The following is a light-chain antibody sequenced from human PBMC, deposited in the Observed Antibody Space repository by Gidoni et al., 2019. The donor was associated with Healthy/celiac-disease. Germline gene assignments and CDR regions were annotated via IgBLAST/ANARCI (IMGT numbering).Light chain of an antibody. CDR3: QQYYSYPPLT. J-gene: IGKJ4*01. CDR1: QSISSY. CDR2: AAS. V-gene: IGKV1-39*01. Sequence: DIQMTQSPSSLSASVGDRVTITCRASQSISSYLNWYQQKPGKAPKLLIYAASSLQSGVPSRFSGSGSGTDFTLTISSLQPEDFATYYCQQYYSYPPLTFXGXTKVEIK.